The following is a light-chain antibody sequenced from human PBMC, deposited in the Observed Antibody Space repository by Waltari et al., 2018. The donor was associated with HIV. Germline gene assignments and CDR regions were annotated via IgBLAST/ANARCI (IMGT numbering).Light chain of an antibody. Sequence: EIVLTQSPATLSLSPGDRATLPCRASQSVGVFLAWYQHKPGQPPRLLIHEASNRATGVPARFSGSGSGTDFNLTISSLEPEDFAVYYCQHRHNWPPLTFGGGTEVEIK. V-gene: IGKV3-11*01. CDR1: QSVGVF. J-gene: IGKJ4*01. CDR2: EAS. CDR3: QHRHNWPPLT.